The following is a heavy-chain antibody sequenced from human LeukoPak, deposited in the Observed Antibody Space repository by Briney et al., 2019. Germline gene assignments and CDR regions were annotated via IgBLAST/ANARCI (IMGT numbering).Heavy chain of an antibody. D-gene: IGHD3-22*01. V-gene: IGHV3-30*02. CDR2: IRYDGSNK. CDR3: AKDDALTSMIVVVIIEGGFDY. Sequence: PGGSLRLSCAASGFTFSSYGMHWVRQAPGKGLEWVAFIRYDGSNKYYADSVKGRFTISRDNSKNTLYLQMNSLRAEDTAVYYCAKDDALTSMIVVVIIEGGFDYWGQGTLVTVSS. J-gene: IGHJ4*02. CDR1: GFTFSSYG.